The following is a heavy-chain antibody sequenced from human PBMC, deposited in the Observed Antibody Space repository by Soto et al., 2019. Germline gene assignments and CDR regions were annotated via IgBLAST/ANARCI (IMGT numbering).Heavy chain of an antibody. CDR3: ARGPGLNKMTTVTTDDY. J-gene: IGHJ4*02. Sequence: PSETLSLTCTVSGGSISSGGYYWSWIRQHPGKGLEWIGYIYYSGSTYYNPSLKSRVTISVDTSKNQFSLKLSSVTAADTAVYYCARGPGLNKMTTVTTDDYWGQGTLVTVSS. V-gene: IGHV4-31*03. D-gene: IGHD4-4*01. CDR2: IYYSGST. CDR1: GGSISSGGYY.